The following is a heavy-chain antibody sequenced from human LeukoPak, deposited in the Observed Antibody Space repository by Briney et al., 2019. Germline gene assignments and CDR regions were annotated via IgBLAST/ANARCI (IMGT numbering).Heavy chain of an antibody. J-gene: IGHJ5*02. Sequence: GGSLRLSCVASGFTFSDFYMSWIRQAPGKGLEWVSDISGSGTIMYYADSVKGRFTISRDNAKNSLFLQMNSLRAEDTAMYFCARERYRGGYSPWGQGTLDAVSS. V-gene: IGHV3-11*01. CDR2: ISGSGTIM. D-gene: IGHD2-21*01. CDR1: GFTFSDFY. CDR3: ARERYRGGYSP.